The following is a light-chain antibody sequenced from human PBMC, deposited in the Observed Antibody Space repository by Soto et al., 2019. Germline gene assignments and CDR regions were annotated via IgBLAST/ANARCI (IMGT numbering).Light chain of an antibody. J-gene: IGKJ2*01. V-gene: IGKV2-28*01. CDR1: QSLRHHNGYYY. CDR2: LGS. Sequence: DIVMTQSPLSLPVTPGEPASISCRSSQSLRHHNGYYYLDWYLQKPGQSPQVLIYLGSNRASGVPDRVSGSGSGIFFTLKISRVEAEDVGVYYCIQTLQAPFSFGQGTKLEI. CDR3: IQTLQAPFS.